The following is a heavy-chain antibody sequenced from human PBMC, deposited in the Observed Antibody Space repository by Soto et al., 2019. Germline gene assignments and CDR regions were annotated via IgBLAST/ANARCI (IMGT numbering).Heavy chain of an antibody. V-gene: IGHV1-46*01. CDR2: IDPSGGST. CDR1: GYTFTTYY. CDR3: ERALVTITMLRGGANYYYDYAMDV. D-gene: IGHD3-10*01. Sequence: QVQLVQSGAEVKKPGASVKVSCKASGYTFTTYYMHWVRQAPGHGLEWMGMIDPSGGSTRYAQKCQGTVTMTSDTSTSTIYMELSSLRSEDTAISYCERALVTITMLRGGANYYYDYAMDVWGQGTTVTVSS. J-gene: IGHJ6*02.